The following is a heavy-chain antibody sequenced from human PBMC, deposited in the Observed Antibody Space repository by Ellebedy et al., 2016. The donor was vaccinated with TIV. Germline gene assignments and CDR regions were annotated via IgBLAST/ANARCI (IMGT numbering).Heavy chain of an antibody. CDR2: IKQDGSEK. J-gene: IGHJ4*02. Sequence: GGSLRLSCAASGFTFSSYGMHWVRQAPGKGLEWVAKIKQDGSEKWYVDSVKGRFTFSRDNAKNSMHLQMNSLRAEDTAVYYCARYRYDEYDLDYWGQGTLVTVSS. D-gene: IGHD3-3*01. CDR1: GFTFSSYG. V-gene: IGHV3-7*03. CDR3: ARYRYDEYDLDY.